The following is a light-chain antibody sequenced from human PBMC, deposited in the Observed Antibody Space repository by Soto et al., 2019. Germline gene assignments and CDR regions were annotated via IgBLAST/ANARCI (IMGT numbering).Light chain of an antibody. CDR3: GSCTTSSILV. V-gene: IGLV2-14*01. CDR1: SADVGGCNY. J-gene: IGLJ1*01. CDR2: EVS. Sequence: QSALTQPASVSGSPGQSITISCTGTSADVGGCNYVSWYQQHPDKAPKVVIYEVSNRPSGVSNRFSGSKSGNTASLTISGLQAEDEADYYCGSCTTSSILVFGTGTKVT.